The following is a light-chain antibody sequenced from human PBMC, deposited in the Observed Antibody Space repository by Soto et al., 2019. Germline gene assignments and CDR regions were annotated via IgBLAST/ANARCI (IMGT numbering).Light chain of an antibody. CDR3: QQLKSYPLT. CDR2: AAS. J-gene: IGKJ4*01. CDR1: QGISTY. Sequence: DIQLTQSPSFLSASVGDRVTITCRATQGISTYLAWYQQKPGKAPNLLIYAASTLQSGVPSRFSGSGSGTEFTLTINSLQPEDFATYYCQQLKSYPLTFGGGTKVEIK. V-gene: IGKV1-9*01.